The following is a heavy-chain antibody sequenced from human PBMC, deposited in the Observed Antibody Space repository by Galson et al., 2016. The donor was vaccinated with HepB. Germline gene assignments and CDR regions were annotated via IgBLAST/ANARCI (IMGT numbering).Heavy chain of an antibody. CDR1: GDSISTSSFF. V-gene: IGHV4-39*01. Sequence: SETLSLTCTVSGDSISTSSFFWGWIRQPPGKGLEWIGTIYYSGSTDYSPSLKSRVTISADTSKKQFSLKLSSVTAADTAVYYCARSLATAITMTVVVPGPIDYWGQGTLVTVSS. J-gene: IGHJ4*02. D-gene: IGHD3-22*01. CDR2: IYYSGST. CDR3: ARSLATAITMTVVVPGPIDY.